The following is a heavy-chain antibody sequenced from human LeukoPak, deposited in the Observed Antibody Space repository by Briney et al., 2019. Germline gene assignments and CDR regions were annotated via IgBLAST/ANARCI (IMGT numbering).Heavy chain of an antibody. CDR3: ARGVTSVGATAPQGY. Sequence: SGGSLRLSCAASGFTFSSYAMHWVRQAPGKGLERVAVISYDGSNKYYADSVKGRFTISRDNSKNTLYLQMNSLRAEDTAVYYCARGVTSVGATAPQGYWGQGTLVTVSS. CDR1: GFTFSSYA. J-gene: IGHJ4*02. V-gene: IGHV3-30*01. D-gene: IGHD1-26*01. CDR2: ISYDGSNK.